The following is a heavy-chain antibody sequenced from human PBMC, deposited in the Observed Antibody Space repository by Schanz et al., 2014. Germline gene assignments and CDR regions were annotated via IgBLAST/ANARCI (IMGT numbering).Heavy chain of an antibody. CDR1: GFTFSSYA. CDR3: ARESSNDIVLVPGAVFDH. V-gene: IGHV3-30*04. D-gene: IGHD2-2*01. CDR2: VPFDGSQK. J-gene: IGHJ4*02. Sequence: QVQLVESGGGVVPPGRSLRLSCAASGFTFSSYALHWVRQAPGKGLEWVAFVPFDGSQKFYADSVKGRFTISRDNSKNTVYLQMNSLRPGDTAVYYCARESSNDIVLVPGAVFDHWGQGILVTVSS.